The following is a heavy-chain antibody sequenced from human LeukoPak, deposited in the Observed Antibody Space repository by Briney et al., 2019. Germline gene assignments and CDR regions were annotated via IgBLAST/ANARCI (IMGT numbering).Heavy chain of an antibody. Sequence: GGSLRLSCAASGCIFSNAWMTWVRQAPGKGLEWVGRMESNPAGGRVDYAAPLKGRFTISRDDSKNTLYLQVNILRTEDTAVYYCTTLSHDIHYWGQGTLVTVSS. D-gene: IGHD3-9*01. V-gene: IGHV3-15*04. CDR3: TTLSHDIHY. CDR1: GCIFSNAW. CDR2: MESNPAGGRV. J-gene: IGHJ4*02.